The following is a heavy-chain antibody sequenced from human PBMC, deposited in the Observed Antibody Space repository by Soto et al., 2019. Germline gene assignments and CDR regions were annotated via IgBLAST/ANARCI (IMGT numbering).Heavy chain of an antibody. D-gene: IGHD3-16*01. Sequence: EVQLVESGGGLVQAGASLRLSCAASGFTFSTYWMHWVRPAPGKGLMWLSRIKGDESATNYADSVEGRFTISRDNAKNTVYLQVNSLRVEDTAVYYCARGGLGAYWFDPCGQGTLVTVS. CDR2: IKGDESAT. CDR1: GFTFSTYW. J-gene: IGHJ5*02. CDR3: ARGGLGAYWFDP. V-gene: IGHV3-74*01.